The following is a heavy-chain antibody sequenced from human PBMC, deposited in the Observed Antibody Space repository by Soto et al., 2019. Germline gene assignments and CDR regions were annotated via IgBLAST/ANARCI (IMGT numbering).Heavy chain of an antibody. D-gene: IGHD2-15*01. V-gene: IGHV3-23*01. CDR3: AKDDIVVVVADRGYFDY. Sequence: PGGSLRLSCAASGFTFSSYAMSWVRQAPGKGLEWVSAISGSGGSTYYADSVKGRFTISRDNSKNTLYLQMNSLRAEDTAVYYCAKDDIVVVVADRGYFDYWGQGTLVTVSS. CDR2: ISGSGGST. CDR1: GFTFSSYA. J-gene: IGHJ4*02.